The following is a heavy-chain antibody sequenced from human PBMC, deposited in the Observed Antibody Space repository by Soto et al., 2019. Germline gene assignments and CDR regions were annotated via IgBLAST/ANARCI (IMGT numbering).Heavy chain of an antibody. J-gene: IGHJ4*02. CDR1: GFTFSSYS. V-gene: IGHV3-21*01. D-gene: IGHD3-10*01. CDR3: ARVNYGSGSPPHYDY. CDR2: ISSSSSYI. Sequence: GGSLRLSCAASGFTFSSYSMNWVRQAPGKGLEWVSSISSSSSYIYYADSVKGRFTISRDNAKNSLYLQMNSLRAEDTAVYYCARVNYGSGSPPHYDYWGQGTLVTVSS.